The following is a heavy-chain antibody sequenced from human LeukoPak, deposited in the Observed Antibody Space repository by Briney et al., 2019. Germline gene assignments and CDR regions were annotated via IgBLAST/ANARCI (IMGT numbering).Heavy chain of an antibody. CDR1: GYTFTSYG. CDR3: ARLPLPDPDYYYYCMDV. Sequence: GASVTVSCKASGYTFTSYGISWVRQAPGQGLEWMGWISAYNGNTNYAQKLQGRVTMTTDTSTSTAYMELRSLRSDDTAVYYCARLPLPDPDYYYYCMDVWGKGTTVTVSS. D-gene: IGHD1-14*01. V-gene: IGHV1-18*01. J-gene: IGHJ6*03. CDR2: ISAYNGNT.